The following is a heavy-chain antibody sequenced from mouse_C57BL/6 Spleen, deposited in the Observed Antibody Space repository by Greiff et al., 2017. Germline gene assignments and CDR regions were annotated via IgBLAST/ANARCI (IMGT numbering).Heavy chain of an antibody. CDR3: TAGNYGPWFAY. CDR1: GYTFTDYE. D-gene: IGHD2-1*01. V-gene: IGHV1-15*01. Sequence: VQLQQSGAELVRPGASVTLSCKASGYTFTDYEMHWVKQTPVHGLEWIGALDPEPGGPAYNQKFKGKAILTADKSSSTAYMELRSLTSEDSAVYYCTAGNYGPWFAYWGQGTLVTVSA. J-gene: IGHJ3*01. CDR2: LDPEPGGP.